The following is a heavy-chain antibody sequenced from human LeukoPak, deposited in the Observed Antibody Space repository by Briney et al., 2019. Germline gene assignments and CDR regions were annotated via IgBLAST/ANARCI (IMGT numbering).Heavy chain of an antibody. V-gene: IGHV4-59*01. Sequence: SETLSLTCSVSGSSISAYYGSWIRQPPGKELEWIGYVYNSGSTHYNPSLKRRVTLSVDTSKNQFSLKLTSVTAAEKAAYYCARDRTGTTPEVWGQGTLVTVSS. D-gene: IGHD4-17*01. CDR1: GSSISAYY. J-gene: IGHJ4*02. CDR2: VYNSGST. CDR3: ARDRTGTTPEV.